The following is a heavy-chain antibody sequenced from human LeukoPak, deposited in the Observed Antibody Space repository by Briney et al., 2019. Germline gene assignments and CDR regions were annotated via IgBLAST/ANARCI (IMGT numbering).Heavy chain of an antibody. CDR2: IIGSSGST. J-gene: IGHJ4*02. V-gene: IGHV3-23*01. CDR1: GFIFTNYA. Sequence: GGSLRLSCAVSGFIFTNYAMSWVRQAPGKGLEWVSVIIGSSGSTFYADSVKGRFTISRDKSKNTLYLQMNSLRAEDRAVYYCARGGSPFYWGQGSLVTVSP. CDR3: ARGGSPFY. D-gene: IGHD3-10*01.